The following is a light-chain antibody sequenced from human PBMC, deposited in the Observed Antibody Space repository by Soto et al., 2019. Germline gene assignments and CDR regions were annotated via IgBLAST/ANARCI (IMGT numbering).Light chain of an antibody. J-gene: IGLJ1*01. Sequence: QSVLTQPPSVSGAPGQRVTISCTGSSSNIGAGYDVPWYQQLPGTAPKLLIYGNSNRPSGVPDRFSGSKSGTSASLAITGLQAEDEADYYCQSYDSSLSGYVFGTGTK. CDR1: SSNIGAGYD. CDR3: QSYDSSLSGYV. CDR2: GNS. V-gene: IGLV1-40*01.